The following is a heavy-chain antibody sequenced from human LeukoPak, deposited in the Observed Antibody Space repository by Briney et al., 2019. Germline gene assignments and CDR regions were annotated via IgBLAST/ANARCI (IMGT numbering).Heavy chain of an antibody. J-gene: IGHJ4*02. CDR3: ARDRPRVMVVAATPLLGYFDY. CDR1: GFTFSDYY. V-gene: IGHV3-69-1*01. Sequence: GGSLRLSCAASGFTFSDYYMNWVRQAPGKGLEWVSSISSSSTIYYADSVKGRFTISRDNAKNSLYLQMNSLRAEDTAVYYCARDRPRVMVVAATPLLGYFDYWGQGTLVTVSS. CDR2: ISSSSTI. D-gene: IGHD2-15*01.